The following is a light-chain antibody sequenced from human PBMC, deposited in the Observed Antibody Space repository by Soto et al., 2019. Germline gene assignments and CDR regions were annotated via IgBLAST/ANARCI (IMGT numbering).Light chain of an antibody. J-gene: IGKJ4*01. Sequence: IVLTQSPATLSLSPGERATLSCRASQSVSHYLAWYQQKPGQAPRFIMYDASKRAAGLPARFSGSGSGTDFTLTISSLEPEDFAVYYCQQRSNWPPTFGGGTKVEIK. CDR1: QSVSHY. CDR3: QQRSNWPPT. CDR2: DAS. V-gene: IGKV3-11*01.